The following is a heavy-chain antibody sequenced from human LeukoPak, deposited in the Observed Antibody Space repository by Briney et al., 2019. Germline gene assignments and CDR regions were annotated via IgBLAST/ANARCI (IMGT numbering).Heavy chain of an antibody. J-gene: IGHJ4*02. CDR3: ARGGYYDNSGASDY. Sequence: TGGSLRLSCAASGFTVSSNYMSWVRQAPGKGLEWVSGINWNGDSTGYADSVKGRFTLSRDNAKNSLYLQMNSLRADDTALYYCARGGYYDNSGASDYWGQGTLVSVSS. D-gene: IGHD3-22*01. CDR1: GFTVSSNY. CDR2: INWNGDST. V-gene: IGHV3-20*04.